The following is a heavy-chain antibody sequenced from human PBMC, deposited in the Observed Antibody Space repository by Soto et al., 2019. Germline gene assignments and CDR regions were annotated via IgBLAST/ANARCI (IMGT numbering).Heavy chain of an antibody. V-gene: IGHV3-23*01. Sequence: PGGSLRLSCAASGFTFSSYSMNWVRQAPGKGLEWVSGISGSGDSTYYADSVKGRFTVSRDNSKNTLYLQMNSLRDEDTAVYYCARDGRRGYDMDVWGQGTTVTVSS. CDR3: ARDGRRGYDMDV. CDR2: ISGSGDST. D-gene: IGHD3-10*01. CDR1: GFTFSSYS. J-gene: IGHJ6*02.